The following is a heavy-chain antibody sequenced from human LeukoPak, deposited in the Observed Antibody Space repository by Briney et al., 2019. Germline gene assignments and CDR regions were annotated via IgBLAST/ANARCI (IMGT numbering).Heavy chain of an antibody. CDR1: GFTFSSYW. D-gene: IGHD2-15*01. V-gene: IGHV3-74*01. CDR2: XXSDGSST. CDR3: ATSTYCSGGSCYSRTFQY. Sequence: GGSLRLSCAASGFTFSSYWMHWVRQAPGKGLXXXXXXXSDGSSTNYADSVKGRFTISRDNAKNTLYLQMNSLRAEDTAVYYCATSTYCSGGSCYSRTFQYWGQGTLVTVSS. J-gene: IGHJ4*02.